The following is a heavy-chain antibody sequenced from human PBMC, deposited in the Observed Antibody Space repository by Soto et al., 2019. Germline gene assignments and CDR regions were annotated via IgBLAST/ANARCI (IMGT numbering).Heavy chain of an antibody. V-gene: IGHV1-2*02. Sequence: ASVKDSCKASGYTFTGYYMHWVRQAPGQGLEWMGWINPNSGGTNYAQKFQGRVTMTRDTSISTAYMELSRLRSDDTAVYYCAREGHSSSWYQHWGQGTLVTLSS. D-gene: IGHD6-13*01. CDR1: GYTFTGYY. J-gene: IGHJ1*01. CDR3: AREGHSSSWYQH. CDR2: INPNSGGT.